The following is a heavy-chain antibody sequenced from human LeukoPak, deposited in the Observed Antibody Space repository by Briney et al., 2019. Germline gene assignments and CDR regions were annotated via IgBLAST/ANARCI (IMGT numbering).Heavy chain of an antibody. CDR1: GFSVSTNY. V-gene: IGHV3-53*01. CDR2: VYTGGST. Sequence: PGGSLRLSCAASGFSVSTNYMSWVRQGPGKGLEWISVVYTGGSTYYAVSVKGRFTISRDNSKNTLYLQMNSLRAEDTAVYYCATSPASSCLDYWGQGTLVTVSS. CDR3: ATSPASSCLDY. D-gene: IGHD6-13*01. J-gene: IGHJ4*02.